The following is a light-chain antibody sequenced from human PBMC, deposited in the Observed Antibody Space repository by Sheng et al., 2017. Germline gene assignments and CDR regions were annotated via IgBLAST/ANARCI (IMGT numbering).Light chain of an antibody. CDR3: QQYGSSPRT. V-gene: IGKV3-20*01. Sequence: EIVLTQSPGTLSLSPGDRATLSCWASQSVSSSYLAWYQQKSGQAPRLLIYGASSRASGIPDRFSGSGSGTDFTLTISRLEPEDFALYYCQQYGSSPRTFGGGTKVEI. CDR2: GAS. CDR1: QSVSSSY. J-gene: IGKJ4*01.